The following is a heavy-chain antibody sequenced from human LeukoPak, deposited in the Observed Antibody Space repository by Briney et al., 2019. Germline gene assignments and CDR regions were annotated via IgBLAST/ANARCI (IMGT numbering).Heavy chain of an antibody. V-gene: IGHV3-33*01. CDR2: IWYDGSNK. J-gene: IGHJ4*02. CDR1: GFPFSSYG. D-gene: IGHD6-13*01. CDR3: ARDQGTIAAGGTKGRFDY. Sequence: PGRPLRLSCAASGFPFSSYGMHWVRQAPGKGLEWVAVIWYDGSNKYYADFVKGRFTISRDNSKNTLYLQMNSLGAEDTALYYCARDQGTIAAGGTKGRFDYWGQGTLVTVSS.